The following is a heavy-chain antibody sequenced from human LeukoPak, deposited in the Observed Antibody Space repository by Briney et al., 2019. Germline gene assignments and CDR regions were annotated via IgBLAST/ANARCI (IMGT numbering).Heavy chain of an antibody. V-gene: IGHV1-2*02. CDR2: INPNSGGT. CDR3: ARERYYYDSSGYPEGFDY. CDR1: GYTFTGYY. J-gene: IGHJ4*02. Sequence: GASVKVSCKASGYTFTGYYMHWVRQAPGQGLEWMGWINPNSGGTNYAQKFQGRVTMTRDTSISTAYMELSRLRSDDTAVYYCARERYYYDSSGYPEGFDYWGQGTLVTVSS. D-gene: IGHD3-22*01.